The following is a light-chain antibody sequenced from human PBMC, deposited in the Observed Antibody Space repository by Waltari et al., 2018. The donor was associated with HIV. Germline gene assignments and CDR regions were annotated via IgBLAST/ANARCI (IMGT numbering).Light chain of an antibody. CDR3: QSADITGTLGV. CDR1: ALPRHF. CDR2: KDS. Sequence: SYELAQHPSVSVSPGQPARLTCSGDALPRHFVSWYQQKPGQAPIVVIYKDSERPSGIPERFSGFISGTTATLTISAVQAEDEADYYCQSADITGTLGVFGGGTRLT. V-gene: IGLV3-25*03. J-gene: IGLJ2*01.